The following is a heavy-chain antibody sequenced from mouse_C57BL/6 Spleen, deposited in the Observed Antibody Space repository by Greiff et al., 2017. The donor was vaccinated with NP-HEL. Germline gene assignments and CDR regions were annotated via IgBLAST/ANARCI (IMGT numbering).Heavy chain of an antibody. CDR3: ARGTTVEGGY. Sequence: EVKLMESGPGLVKPSQSLSLTCSVTGYSITSGYYWNWIRQFPGNKLEWMGYISYDGSNNYNPSLKNRISITRDTSKNQFFLKLNSVTTEDTATYYCARGTTVEGGYWGQGTTLTVSS. D-gene: IGHD1-1*01. V-gene: IGHV3-6*01. J-gene: IGHJ2*01. CDR2: ISYDGSN. CDR1: GYSITSGYY.